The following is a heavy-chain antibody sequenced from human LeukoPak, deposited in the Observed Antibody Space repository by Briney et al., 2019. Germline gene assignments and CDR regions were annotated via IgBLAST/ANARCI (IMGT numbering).Heavy chain of an antibody. CDR1: GFTFSSYS. Sequence: GGSLRLSCAASGFTFSSYSMNWVRQAPGKGLEWVSSISSSSSYIYYADSVKGRFTISRDNSKNTLYLQMNSLRAEDTAVYYCAKDDLPSYYDILTGYSGITGDYWGQGTLVTVSS. CDR3: AKDDLPSYYDILTGYSGITGDY. D-gene: IGHD3-9*01. V-gene: IGHV3-21*04. CDR2: ISSSSSYI. J-gene: IGHJ4*02.